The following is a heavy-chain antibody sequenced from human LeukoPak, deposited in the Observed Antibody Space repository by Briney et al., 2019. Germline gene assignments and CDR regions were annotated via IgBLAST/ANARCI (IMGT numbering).Heavy chain of an antibody. V-gene: IGHV3-23*01. D-gene: IGHD4-17*01. CDR1: GFSFSNFG. Sequence: GGSLRLSCAASGFSFSNFGMNWVRQGLGKGLEWVSSITGRGSSAYYADSVKGRFTISRDNSKSTLYLQMNSLRGDDTAVYYCARDYGDYGLDYWGQGAPVTVAS. J-gene: IGHJ4*02. CDR3: ARDYGDYGLDY. CDR2: ITGRGSSA.